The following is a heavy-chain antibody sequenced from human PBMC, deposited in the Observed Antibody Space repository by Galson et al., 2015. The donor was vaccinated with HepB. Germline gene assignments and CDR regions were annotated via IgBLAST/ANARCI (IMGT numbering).Heavy chain of an antibody. CDR2: MNPNSGNT. D-gene: IGHD3-10*01. CDR1: GYTFTSYD. CDR3: TRGLLYGSRSAGDWFDP. J-gene: IGHJ5*02. V-gene: IGHV1-8*01. Sequence: SVKVSCKASGYTFTSYDINWVRQATGQGLEWMGWMNPNSGNTGYAQKFQGRVTMTGNTSISTVYMELNSLRSEDTAIYYCTRGLLYGSRSAGDWFDPWGQGTPVTVSS.